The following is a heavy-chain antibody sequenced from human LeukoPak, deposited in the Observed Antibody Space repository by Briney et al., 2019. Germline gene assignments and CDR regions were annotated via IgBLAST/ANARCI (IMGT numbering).Heavy chain of an antibody. Sequence: SETLSLTCTVSGGSISSYYWSWIRQPPGKGLEWIGYIYYSGSTNYNPSLKSRVTISVDTSKSQFSLKLSSVTAADTAIYYCARERAGYSGYERFDYWAQGTLVTVSS. CDR1: GGSISSYY. V-gene: IGHV4-59*12. D-gene: IGHD5-12*01. CDR3: ARERAGYSGYERFDY. CDR2: IYYSGST. J-gene: IGHJ4*02.